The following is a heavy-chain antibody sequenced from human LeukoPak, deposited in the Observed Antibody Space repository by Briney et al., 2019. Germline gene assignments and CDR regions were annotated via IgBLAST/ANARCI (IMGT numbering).Heavy chain of an antibody. CDR2: IKQYGSEK. CDR1: GFTFCSSW. CDR3: SRVVPPLYYFDY. Sequence: GGSLRLSCAASGFTFCSSWVSWVRQAPGKGLECVANIKQYGSEKYYVDSVKGRFTISRDNAKNSLYLRMNSLRAEDAAVYYCSRVVPPLYYFDYWGQGTLVTVSP. V-gene: IGHV3-7*01. J-gene: IGHJ4*02. D-gene: IGHD3-10*01.